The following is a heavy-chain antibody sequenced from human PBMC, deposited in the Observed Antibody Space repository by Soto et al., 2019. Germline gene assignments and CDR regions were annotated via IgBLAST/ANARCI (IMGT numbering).Heavy chain of an antibody. Sequence: EAQRVESGGGLVQPGGSLRLSCAASGFTFSNYERHWVRQAPGKGLEYVSGISNNGAHTDYAKSVKGRFTISRDNSENTLYLQMGSLRAEDMALYYCARQGYGSRWPNVYMDVWGKRTTVTVSS. V-gene: IGHV3-64*01. CDR2: ISNNGAHT. CDR3: ARQGYGSRWPNVYMDV. D-gene: IGHD6-13*01. J-gene: IGHJ6*03. CDR1: GFTFSNYE.